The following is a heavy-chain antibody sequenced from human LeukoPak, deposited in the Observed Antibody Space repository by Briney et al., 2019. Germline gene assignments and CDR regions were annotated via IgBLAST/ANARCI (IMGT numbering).Heavy chain of an antibody. CDR2: IKQDGSEK. J-gene: IGHJ4*02. V-gene: IGHV3-7*01. D-gene: IGHD3-22*01. Sequence: GGSLRLSCAASGFTFSSYWMSWVRQAPGKGLEWVDNIKQDGSEKYYVDSVKGRFTISRDNVKKSLYLQMNSLRAEDTAVYYCARPPYFYDSDDDFSARGTLVKDYWGQGILVTVSS. CDR3: ARPPYFYDSDDDFSARGTLVKDY. CDR1: GFTFSSYW.